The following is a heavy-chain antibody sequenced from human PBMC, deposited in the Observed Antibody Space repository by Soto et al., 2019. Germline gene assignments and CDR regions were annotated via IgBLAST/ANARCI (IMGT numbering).Heavy chain of an antibody. CDR3: ARAVTWGLDV. Sequence: EVQLVESGGGLVQPGGSLSFSCAASGFPFSLYSMSWVRQAPGKGLEWVSYISRSSTGIHYADSVKGRFTISRDDVTNSMHLQMNSLRDGDTAVYYCARAVTWGLDVWGQGTTVSISS. CDR1: GFPFSLYS. D-gene: IGHD3-10*01. J-gene: IGHJ6*01. CDR2: ISRSSTGI. V-gene: IGHV3-48*02.